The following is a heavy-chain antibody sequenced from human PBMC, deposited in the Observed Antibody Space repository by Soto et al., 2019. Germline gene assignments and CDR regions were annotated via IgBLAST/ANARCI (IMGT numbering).Heavy chain of an antibody. CDR2: IYSGGST. Sequence: GGSLRLSCAASGFTVSSNYMSWVRQAPGKGLDWVSVIYSGGSTYYADSVKGRFTISRDNSKNTLYLQMNSLRAEDTAVYYCARDRSPPMVVVPAARSWFDPWGQGTLVTVSS. V-gene: IGHV3-66*01. CDR3: ARDRSPPMVVVPAARSWFDP. CDR1: GFTVSSNY. D-gene: IGHD2-2*01. J-gene: IGHJ5*02.